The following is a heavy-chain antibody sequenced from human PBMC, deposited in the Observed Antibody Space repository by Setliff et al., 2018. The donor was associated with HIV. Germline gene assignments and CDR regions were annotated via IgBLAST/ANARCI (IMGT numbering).Heavy chain of an antibody. V-gene: IGHV1-18*01. CDR3: ARDPPGNPWFFYY. CDR2: VSGYHGDT. CDR1: GYTFSSYG. D-gene: IGHD3-22*01. J-gene: IGHJ4*02. Sequence: GASVKVSCKASGYTFSSYGISWVRQAPGQGLEWVGWVSGYHGDTNYAQNLRGRVTVTTDTSTTTAYMELLSLTSDDTAMYYCARDPPGNPWFFYYWGPGTLVTVSS.